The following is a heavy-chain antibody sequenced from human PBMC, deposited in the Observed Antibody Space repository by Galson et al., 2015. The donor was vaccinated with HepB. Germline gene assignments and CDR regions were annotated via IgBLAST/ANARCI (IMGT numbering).Heavy chain of an antibody. CDR1: GFTFSSYS. Sequence: SLRLSCAASGFTFSSYSMNWVRQAPGKGLEWVSYVSSGSRTIYYADSVKGRFTISRDNAKNSLYLQMNSLRDEDTAVYYCARDGWFGELLDMDVWGKGTTVTVSS. V-gene: IGHV3-48*02. J-gene: IGHJ6*03. CDR3: ARDGWFGELLDMDV. D-gene: IGHD3-10*01. CDR2: VSSGSRTI.